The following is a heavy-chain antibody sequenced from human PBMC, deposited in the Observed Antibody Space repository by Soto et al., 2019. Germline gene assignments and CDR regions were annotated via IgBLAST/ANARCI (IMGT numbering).Heavy chain of an antibody. CDR2: ISFDGNKT. Sequence: QVQLVESGGGVVQPGRSLRLSCAASASAFSNYGMHWVRQPPGKGLEWMAVISFDGNKTHYADSVRGRFTISRDNSKNTLFMQMNSLRAEDTAMFYCAKLPDFDYIWGSYSGYWGHGTLVTVSS. D-gene: IGHD3-16*01. CDR1: ASAFSNYG. J-gene: IGHJ4*01. CDR3: AKLPDFDYIWGSYSGY. V-gene: IGHV3-30*18.